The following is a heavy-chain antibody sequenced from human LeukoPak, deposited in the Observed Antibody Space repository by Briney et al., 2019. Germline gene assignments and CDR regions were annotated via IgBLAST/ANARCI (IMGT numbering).Heavy chain of an antibody. V-gene: IGHV4-61*01. J-gene: IGHJ3*02. CDR1: GGSVSSGSYY. CDR3: ARADCSGGGCYAFDI. Sequence: PSETLPLTCTVSGGSVSSGSYYWSWIRQPPGKGLEWIGYIYYSGSTNYNPSLKSRVTMSVDTSKNQFSLKLSSVTAADTAVYYCARADCSGGGCYAFDIWGQGTMVTVSS. D-gene: IGHD2-15*01. CDR2: IYYSGST.